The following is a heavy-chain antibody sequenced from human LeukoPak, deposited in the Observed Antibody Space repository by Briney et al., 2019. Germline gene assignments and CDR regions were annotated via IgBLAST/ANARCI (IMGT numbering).Heavy chain of an antibody. CDR1: GFTFSSYA. CDR3: VNGGLRSEPYCKH. Sequence: GGSLRLSCSASGFTFSSYAMHWVRQARGKGREYVSAITSNAENTYYADSVKGRFTISRDNSTNTLYLQMSSLRAEDTAVYYCVNGGLRSEPYCKHWGEGTLVTVSS. J-gene: IGHJ4*02. V-gene: IGHV3-64D*06. D-gene: IGHD3-10*02. CDR2: ITSNAENT.